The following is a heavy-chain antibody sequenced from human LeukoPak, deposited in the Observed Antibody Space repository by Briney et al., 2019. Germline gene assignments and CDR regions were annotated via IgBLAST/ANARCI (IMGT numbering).Heavy chain of an antibody. CDR2: IIPIFGTA. Sequence: GASVKVSCKASGGTFSSYAISWVRQAPGQGLEWMGGIIPIFGTANYAQKFQGRVTITADESTSTAYMELSSLRSEDTAVYYCARFGAGDYDSSGYYYAYAFDIWGQGAMVTVSS. V-gene: IGHV1-69*13. CDR1: GGTFSSYA. J-gene: IGHJ3*02. D-gene: IGHD3-22*01. CDR3: ARFGAGDYDSSGYYYAYAFDI.